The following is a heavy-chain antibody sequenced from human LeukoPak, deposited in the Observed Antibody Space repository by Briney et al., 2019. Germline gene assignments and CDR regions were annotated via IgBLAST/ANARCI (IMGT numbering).Heavy chain of an antibody. V-gene: IGHV3-66*01. Sequence: GGSLRLSCAASGFTVSSNYMSWVRQAPGKGLEWVSVIYSGGSTYYADSVKGRFTISRDNSKNTLCLQMNSLRAEDTAVYYCARASGYEYYFDYWGQGTLVTVSS. CDR1: GFTVSSNY. J-gene: IGHJ4*02. D-gene: IGHD6-25*01. CDR2: IYSGGST. CDR3: ARASGYEYYFDY.